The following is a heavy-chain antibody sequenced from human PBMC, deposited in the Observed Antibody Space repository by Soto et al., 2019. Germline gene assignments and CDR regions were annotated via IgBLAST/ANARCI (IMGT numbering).Heavy chain of an antibody. V-gene: IGHV3-11*01. J-gene: IGHJ5*02. D-gene: IGHD3-22*01. CDR1: GVTFGDYY. CDR2: ISSSGNTI. Sequence: PGGSLRLSCAASGVTFGDYYMSWIRQAPGKGLEWVSYISSSGNTIYYAESVKGRFTISRDNAKNSLYLQMNSLRAEDTAVYYCARAGEYYYDSSGYLDPWGQGTLVTVSS. CDR3: ARAGEYYYDSSGYLDP.